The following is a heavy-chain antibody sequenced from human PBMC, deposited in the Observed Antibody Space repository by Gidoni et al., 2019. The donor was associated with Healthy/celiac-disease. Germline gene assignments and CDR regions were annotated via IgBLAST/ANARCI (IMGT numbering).Heavy chain of an antibody. CDR2: IIPIFGTA. V-gene: IGHV1-69*01. Sequence: QVQLVQSGAEVKKPGSSVKVSCKASGGTFSSYAISWVRQAPGQGLEWMGGIIPIFGTANYAKKFQGRVTITADESTSKAYMELSSLRSEDTAVYYCARDRGEQPLEDWFDPWGQGTLVTVSS. CDR3: ARDRGEQPLEDWFDP. CDR1: GGTFSSYA. J-gene: IGHJ5*02. D-gene: IGHD6-13*01.